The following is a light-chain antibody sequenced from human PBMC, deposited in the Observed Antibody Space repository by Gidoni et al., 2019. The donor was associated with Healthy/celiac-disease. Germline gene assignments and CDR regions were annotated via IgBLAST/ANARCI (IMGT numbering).Light chain of an antibody. CDR3: QQRSIGYS. CDR1: QSVSSY. J-gene: IGKJ2*03. Sequence: EIVLTQSPATLSLSPGERATLSCRASQSVSSYLAWYQQKPGQAPRLLIYDASNRATGIPARFSGSGSGTDFTLTISSLEPEDFAVYYCQQRSIGYSFXQXTKLEIK. CDR2: DAS. V-gene: IGKV3-11*01.